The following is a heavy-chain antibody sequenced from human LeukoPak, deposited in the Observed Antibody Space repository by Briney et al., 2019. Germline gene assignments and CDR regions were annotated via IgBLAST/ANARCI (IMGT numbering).Heavy chain of an antibody. J-gene: IGHJ4*02. CDR3: AKQSAGVTTGYFDY. CDR2: ISDSAGST. D-gene: IGHD1-26*01. V-gene: IGHV3-23*01. CDR1: GFTFSSYW. Sequence: GGSLRLSCAASGFTFSSYWMHWVRQAPGKGLEWVSSISDSAGSTYYAASVTGRFTISRDSSRTTLYLQVNSLRAEDTAVYYCAKQSAGVTTGYFDYWGQGTLVTVSS.